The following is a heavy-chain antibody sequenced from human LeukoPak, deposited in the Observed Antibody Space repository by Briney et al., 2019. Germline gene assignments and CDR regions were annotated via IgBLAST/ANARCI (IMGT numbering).Heavy chain of an antibody. CDR1: GDSISGKTYS. CDR2: MYYSENT. D-gene: IGHD6-19*01. CDR3: VRYRSGSNRFDY. V-gene: IGHV4-39*01. Sequence: SETLSLTYTVSGDSISGKTYSWGWVRQPPGKGLEWIGYMYYSENTYYNPSLKSRVTISVDTSRIQFSLKLSSVTAADTAVYYCVRYRSGSNRFDYWGQGTLVTVSS. J-gene: IGHJ4*02.